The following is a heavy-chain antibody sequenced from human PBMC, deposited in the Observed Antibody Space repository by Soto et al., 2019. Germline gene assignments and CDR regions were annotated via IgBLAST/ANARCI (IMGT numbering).Heavy chain of an antibody. CDR2: SIPVLGTT. V-gene: IGHV1-69*01. CDR1: GGTFSSYA. Sequence: VQLVQTGAEVRKPGSSVNVSCKASGGTFSSYAISWVRQAPGQGLEWMGGSIPVLGTTKYAQKFQGGVTITADESTSTSHMEVTSLRYEDTAVYYCASGVTPLYYNIGVWAQGTTVTVSS. CDR3: ASGVTPLYYNIGV. D-gene: IGHD3-9*01. J-gene: IGHJ6*02.